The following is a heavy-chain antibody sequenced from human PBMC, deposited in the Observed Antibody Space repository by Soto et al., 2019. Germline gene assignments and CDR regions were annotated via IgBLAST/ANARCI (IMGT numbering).Heavy chain of an antibody. Sequence: GGSLRLSCAACGFTFSSYAMSWVRQAPWKGLEWVSAISGSGGSTYYADSVKGRFTIYRDNSKNTLYLQMNSLRAEDTAVYYCAKDLLRYFDWFTLYPSFDYWGQRTLVAVSS. CDR3: AKDLLRYFDWFTLYPSFDY. D-gene: IGHD3-9*01. V-gene: IGHV3-23*01. J-gene: IGHJ4*02. CDR1: GFTFSSYA. CDR2: ISGSGGST.